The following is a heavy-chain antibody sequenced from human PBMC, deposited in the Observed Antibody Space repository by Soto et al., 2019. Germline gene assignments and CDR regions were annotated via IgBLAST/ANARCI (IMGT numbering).Heavy chain of an antibody. V-gene: IGHV4-39*01. CDR3: ESPGYCTNGVSYSVGAGAFDI. D-gene: IGHD2-8*01. CDR1: GGSISSSSYY. CDR2: IYYSGST. Sequence: QLQLQESGPGLVKPSETLSLTCTVSGGSISSSSYYWGWIRQPPGKGLEWMGSIYYSGSTYYNPSLMSRVTISVDTSKKQFPRTLSSVTAADTAVYYCESPGYCTNGVSYSVGAGAFDIGGQGTMVAVSS. J-gene: IGHJ3*02.